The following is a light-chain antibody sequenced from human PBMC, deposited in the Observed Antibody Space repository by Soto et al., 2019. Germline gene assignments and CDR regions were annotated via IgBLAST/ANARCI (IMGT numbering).Light chain of an antibody. CDR2: HAS. CDR1: QFISSW. V-gene: IGKV1-5*01. CDR3: QKYNSAPLT. Sequence: DIQMTDSPSTLSASVGYRVTSTCRASQFISSWLAWYQQKPGKVPKLLIFHASNLESGVPSRFSGSGSGTEFTLTISSLQPEDVAAYYCQKYNSAPLTFGGGTKVDIK. J-gene: IGKJ4*01.